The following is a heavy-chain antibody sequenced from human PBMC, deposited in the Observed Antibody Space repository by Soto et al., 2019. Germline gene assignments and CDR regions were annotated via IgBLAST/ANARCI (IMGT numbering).Heavy chain of an antibody. CDR2: IYYSGST. CDR1: GGSISSGGYY. CDR3: ASGSWFRSSTSCYKFWFDP. D-gene: IGHD2-2*02. V-gene: IGHV4-31*03. Sequence: KSSETLSLTCTVSGGSISSGGYYWSWIRQHPGKGLEWIGYIYYSGSTYYNPSLKSRVTISVDTSKNQFSLKLSSVTAADTAVYYCASGSWFRSSTSCYKFWFDPWGQGTLVTVSS. J-gene: IGHJ5*02.